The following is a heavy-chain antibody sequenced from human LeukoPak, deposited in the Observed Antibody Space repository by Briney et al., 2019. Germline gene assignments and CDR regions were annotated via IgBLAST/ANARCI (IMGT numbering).Heavy chain of an antibody. CDR1: GFTFSSYG. D-gene: IGHD2-2*01. Sequence: GGSLRLSCAASGFTFSSYGMHWVRQAPGKGLEWVAVIWYDGSNKYYADSVKGRFTISRDNSKNTLYLQMNSLRAEDTAVYYCARGHGSEVPAAPTLYWDQGTLVTVSS. V-gene: IGHV3-33*01. CDR2: IWYDGSNK. J-gene: IGHJ4*02. CDR3: ARGHGSEVPAAPTLY.